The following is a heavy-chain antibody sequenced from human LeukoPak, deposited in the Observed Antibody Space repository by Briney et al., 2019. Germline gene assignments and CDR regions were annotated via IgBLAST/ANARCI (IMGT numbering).Heavy chain of an antibody. D-gene: IGHD3-3*01. J-gene: IGHJ4*02. V-gene: IGHV4-39*02. CDR2: IYYSGST. CDR1: GGSISSSSYY. CDR3: ARDGEWLPGIFDY. Sequence: SETLSLTCTVSGGSISSSSYYWGWIRQPPGKGLEWIGGIYYSGSTYYNPSLKSRVTISVDTSKNQFSLKLSSVTAADTAVYYCARDGEWLPGIFDYWGQGTLVTVSS.